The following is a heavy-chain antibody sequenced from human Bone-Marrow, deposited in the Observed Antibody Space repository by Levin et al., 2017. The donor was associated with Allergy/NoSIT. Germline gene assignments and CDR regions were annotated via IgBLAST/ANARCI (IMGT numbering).Heavy chain of an antibody. V-gene: IGHV1-69*06. J-gene: IGHJ6*03. CDR3: ATLRPTARRVQGGAGHYYYYYMDG. CDR1: GGTFSSYA. CDR2: IIPIFGTA. Sequence: SVKVSCKASGGTFSSYAISWVRQAPGQGLEWMGGIIPIFGTANYAQKFQGRVTITADKSTSTAYMELSSLRSEDTAVYYCATLRPTARRVQGGAGHYYYYYMDGWGKGTTVTVSS. D-gene: IGHD3-10*01.